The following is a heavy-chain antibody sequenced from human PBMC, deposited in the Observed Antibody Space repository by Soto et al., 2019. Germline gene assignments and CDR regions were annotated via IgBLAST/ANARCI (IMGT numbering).Heavy chain of an antibody. V-gene: IGHV2-5*02. D-gene: IGHD3-10*01. CDR3: AHLMVRGEVDY. CDR1: GFSLSTGGVG. CDR2: IYWDDDK. J-gene: IGHJ4*02. Sequence: QITLKESGPPLVKPTQTLTLTCTFSGFSLSTGGVGVGWIRQPPGKALEWLELIYWDDDKRYSPSLKSRLTISKDTYKNHVVLTMTNMDPVDTATYYCAHLMVRGEVDYWGQGTLVTVSS.